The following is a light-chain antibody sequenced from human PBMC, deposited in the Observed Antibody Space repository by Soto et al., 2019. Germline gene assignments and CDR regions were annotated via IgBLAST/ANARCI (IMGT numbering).Light chain of an antibody. CDR2: GNK. Sequence: QSVLTQPPSVSGAPGQTVTISCTGSSSNIGAGYDVHWYQQLPGTAPKLLIYGNKSRPPGVPDRFSGSRSDTSASLAITGLQADDEADYYCQSYDTGLSGSRVFGSGTKVTVL. J-gene: IGLJ1*01. CDR1: SSNIGAGYD. V-gene: IGLV1-40*01. CDR3: QSYDTGLSGSRV.